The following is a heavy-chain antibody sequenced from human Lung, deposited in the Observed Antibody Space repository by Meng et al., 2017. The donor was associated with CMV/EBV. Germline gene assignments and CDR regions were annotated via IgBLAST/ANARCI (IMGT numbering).Heavy chain of an antibody. D-gene: IGHD3-10*01. J-gene: IGHJ4*02. CDR1: GFTFSSFS. CDR2: ISGGSNYI. Sequence: GESLKISCAASGFTFSSFSMNWVRQAPGKGLEWVSSISGGSNYIYYADSVKGRFTNSRDNARNSLYLQMNSLRAEDTAVYYCARNSFRGSWSYYNYWGQGTLVTVSS. V-gene: IGHV3-21*01. CDR3: ARNSFRGSWSYYNY.